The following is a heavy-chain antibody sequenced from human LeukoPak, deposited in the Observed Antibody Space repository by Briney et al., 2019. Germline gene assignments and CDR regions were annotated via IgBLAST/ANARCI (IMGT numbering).Heavy chain of an antibody. V-gene: IGHV1-3*01. CDR1: GYTFTSYA. J-gene: IGHJ5*02. CDR2: INAGNGNT. CDR3: ARDRRAAAGNPNWFDP. Sequence: ASVKVSCKASGYTFTSYAMHCVRQAPGQRLEWMGCINAGNGNTKYSQKFQGRITITRDTSASTAYMELSSLRSEDTAVYYCARDRRAAAGNPNWFDPWGQGTLVTVSS. D-gene: IGHD6-13*01.